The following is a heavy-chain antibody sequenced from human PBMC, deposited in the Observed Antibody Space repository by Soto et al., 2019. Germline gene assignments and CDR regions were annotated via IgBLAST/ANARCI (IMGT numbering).Heavy chain of an antibody. J-gene: IGHJ4*02. Sequence: GASVKVSCKASGYTFTSYGISWVRQAPGQGLEWMGWISAYNGNTNYAQKLQGRVTVTTDTSTSTAYIELRSLRSDDTAVYYCARDAALHDSSGKDARPPDLNYWGQGTLVTVSS. CDR2: ISAYNGNT. V-gene: IGHV1-18*01. D-gene: IGHD3-22*01. CDR3: ARDAALHDSSGKDARPPDLNY. CDR1: GYTFTSYG.